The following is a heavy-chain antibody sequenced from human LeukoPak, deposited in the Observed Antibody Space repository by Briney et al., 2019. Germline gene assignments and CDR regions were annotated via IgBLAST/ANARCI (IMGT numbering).Heavy chain of an antibody. D-gene: IGHD3-22*01. CDR1: GFTFSNYA. Sequence: GGSLRLSCAASGFTFSNYAMHWVRQAPGKGLEWVAVISHDGSNTYYADSVKGRFTISRDYSKNTLYLQMNSLRAEDTAVYYCAKDRGYSNYGMDVWGQGTTVTVSS. J-gene: IGHJ6*02. V-gene: IGHV3-30-3*01. CDR2: ISHDGSNT. CDR3: AKDRGYSNYGMDV.